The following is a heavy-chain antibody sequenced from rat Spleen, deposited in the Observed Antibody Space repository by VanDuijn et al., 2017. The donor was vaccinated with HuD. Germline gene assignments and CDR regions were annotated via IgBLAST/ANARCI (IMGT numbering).Heavy chain of an antibody. Sequence: QVQLKESGPGLVQPSQTLSLTCTVSGFSLTSNGVSWVRQPPGKGLEWIAAISSGGSTYYNSALKSRLSISRDTSKSQVFLKMNSLQTDDTGTYYCTRRNGYGNYFDFWGPGTMVTVSS. CDR2: ISSGGST. CDR3: TRRNGYGNYFDF. D-gene: IGHD1-11*01. CDR1: GFSLTSNG. J-gene: IGHJ1*01. V-gene: IGHV2S8*01.